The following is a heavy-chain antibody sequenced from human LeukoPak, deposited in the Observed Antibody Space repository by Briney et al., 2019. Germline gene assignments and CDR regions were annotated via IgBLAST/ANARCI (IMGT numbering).Heavy chain of an antibody. CDR1: GGSISSSSYY. J-gene: IGHJ4*02. V-gene: IGHV4-39*07. Sequence: PSETLSLTCTVSGGSISSSSYYWGWIRQPPGKGLEWIGSIYYSGSTYYNPSLKSRVTISVDTSKNQFSLKLSSVTAADTAVYYCVSIRPQWLVRDHWGQGTLVTVSS. D-gene: IGHD6-19*01. CDR2: IYYSGST. CDR3: VSIRPQWLVRDH.